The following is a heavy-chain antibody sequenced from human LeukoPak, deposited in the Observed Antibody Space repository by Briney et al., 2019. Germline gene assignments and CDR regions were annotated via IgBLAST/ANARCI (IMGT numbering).Heavy chain of an antibody. V-gene: IGHV1-2*04. Sequence: ASVKVSCKASGYTFTGYYMHWARQAPGQGLEWMGWINPNSGGTNYAQKFQGWVTMTRDTSISTAYMELSRLRSDDTAVYYCARADCSGGSCYSGFFNYWGQGTLVTVSS. CDR3: ARADCSGGSCYSGFFNY. J-gene: IGHJ4*02. D-gene: IGHD2-15*01. CDR2: INPNSGGT. CDR1: GYTFTGYY.